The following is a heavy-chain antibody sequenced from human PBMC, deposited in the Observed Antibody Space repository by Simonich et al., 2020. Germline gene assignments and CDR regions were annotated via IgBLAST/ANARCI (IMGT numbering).Heavy chain of an antibody. J-gene: IGHJ4*02. Sequence: QVQLVQSGAEVKKPGASVKVSCKASGYTFTSYSISWVRQAPGQGLDWMGWISAYKGNTNCDQKLQVRVTMTTDTSTSTAYMELRSLRSDDTAVYYCARDQGGRAAAATDYWGQGTLVTVSS. CDR1: GYTFTSYS. V-gene: IGHV1-18*01. CDR2: ISAYKGNT. D-gene: IGHD6-13*01. CDR3: ARDQGGRAAAATDY.